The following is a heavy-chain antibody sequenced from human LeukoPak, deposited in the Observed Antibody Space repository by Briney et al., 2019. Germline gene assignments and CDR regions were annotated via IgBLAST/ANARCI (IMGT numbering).Heavy chain of an antibody. V-gene: IGHV1-18*01. D-gene: IGHD3-9*01. CDR2: ISGYNGYT. Sequence: ASVKVSCKASGYTFTNYGVSWVRQAPGRGLEWMGWISGYNGYTNYAQKFQFRVTMTTDTSTSTAYMELRSLTSDDTAVYYCARDSLWPDILTGYYLWGQGTLVTVSS. J-gene: IGHJ4*02. CDR1: GYTFTNYG. CDR3: ARDSLWPDILTGYYL.